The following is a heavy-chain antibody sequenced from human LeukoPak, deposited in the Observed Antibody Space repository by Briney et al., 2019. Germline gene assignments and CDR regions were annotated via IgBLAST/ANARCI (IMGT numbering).Heavy chain of an antibody. D-gene: IGHD6-19*01. CDR3: ARTAVAGAKAVDY. Sequence: SQTLSLTCTVSGGSISSGGYYWSWIRQHPGKGLEWIGYIYYSGSTNYNPSLKSRVTISVDTSKNQFSLKLSSVTAADTAVYYCARTAVAGAKAVDYWGQGTLVTVSS. V-gene: IGHV4-31*03. CDR2: IYYSGST. CDR1: GGSISSGGYY. J-gene: IGHJ4*02.